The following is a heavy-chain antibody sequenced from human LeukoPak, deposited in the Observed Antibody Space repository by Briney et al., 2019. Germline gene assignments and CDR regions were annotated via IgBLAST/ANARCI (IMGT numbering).Heavy chain of an antibody. D-gene: IGHD3-10*01. V-gene: IGHV4-39*01. CDR2: IYYSGST. Sequence: SETLSLTCTVSGGSISSSSYYWGWIRQPPGKGLEWIGSIYYSGSTYYNPSLKSRVTISVDTSKNQFSLKLSSVTAADTAVYYCARPRFRYGSQSPGVIDYWGQGTLVTVSS. CDR3: ARPRFRYGSQSPGVIDY. J-gene: IGHJ4*02. CDR1: GGSISSSSYY.